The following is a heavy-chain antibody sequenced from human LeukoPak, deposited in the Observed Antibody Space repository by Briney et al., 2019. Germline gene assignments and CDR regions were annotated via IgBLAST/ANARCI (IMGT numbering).Heavy chain of an antibody. D-gene: IGHD2-2*01. V-gene: IGHV4-30-2*01. CDR2: IYYSGST. CDR1: GGSISSGGYS. J-gene: IGHJ6*02. CDR3: ASYRQLPYYYYGMDV. Sequence: SETLSLTCAVSGGSISSGGYSWSWIRQPPGKGLEWIGYIYYSGSTYYNPSLKSRVTISVDRSKNQFSLKLSSVTAADTAVYYCASYRQLPYYYYGMDVWGQGTTVTVSS.